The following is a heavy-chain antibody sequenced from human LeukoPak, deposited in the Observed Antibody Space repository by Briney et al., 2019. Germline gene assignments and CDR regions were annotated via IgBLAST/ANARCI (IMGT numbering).Heavy chain of an antibody. CDR3: AKEPPAWWELLRSADYFDY. Sequence: GGSLRLSCAASGFTFSSYAMSWVRQAPGKGLEWVSAISGSGGSTYYADSVKGRFTISRDNSKNTLYLQMNSLRAEDTAVYYCAKEPPAWWELLRSADYFDYWGQGTLVTVSS. CDR1: GFTFSSYA. CDR2: ISGSGGST. D-gene: IGHD1-26*01. V-gene: IGHV3-23*01. J-gene: IGHJ4*02.